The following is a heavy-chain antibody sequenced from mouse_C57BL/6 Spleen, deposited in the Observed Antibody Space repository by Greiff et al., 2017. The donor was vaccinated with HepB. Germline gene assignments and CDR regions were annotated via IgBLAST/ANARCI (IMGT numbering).Heavy chain of an antibody. CDR2: IYPGDGDT. J-gene: IGHJ1*03. CDR1: GYAFSSYW. V-gene: IGHV1-80*01. CDR3: ARRDYGGYFDV. D-gene: IGHD1-1*02. Sequence: VKLQESGAELVKPGASVKISCKASGYAFSSYWMNWVKQRPGKGLEWIGQIYPGDGDTNYNGKFKGKATLTADKSSSTAYMQLSSLTSEDSAVYFCARRDYGGYFDVWGTGTTVTVSS.